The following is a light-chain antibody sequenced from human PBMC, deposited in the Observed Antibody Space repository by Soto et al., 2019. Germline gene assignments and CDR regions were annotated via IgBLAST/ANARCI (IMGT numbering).Light chain of an antibody. CDR1: QSVSGN. CDR3: QQRSNWSGT. V-gene: IGKV3-11*01. Sequence: EILLTRSPVALSVSPVERATLSCSASQSVSGNLAWYQQKPGQAPRLLIYGESTRATGIPARFSGSGSGTDFTLTISSIETEDFAVYYCQQRSNWSGTCGHGTKVDIK. CDR2: GES. J-gene: IGKJ1*01.